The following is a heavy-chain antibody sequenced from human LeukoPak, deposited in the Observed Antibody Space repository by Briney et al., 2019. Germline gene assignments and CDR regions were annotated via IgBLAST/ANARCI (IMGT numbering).Heavy chain of an antibody. CDR2: INPSGGST. D-gene: IGHD1-14*01. J-gene: IGHJ4*02. V-gene: IGHV1-46*01. CDR3: ARDHPLGTFDY. CDR1: GYTFTSYY. Sequence: GGSVKVSCKASGYTFTSYYMHWVRQAPGQGLEWMGIINPSGGSTSYAQKFQGRVTMTRDTSTSTVYMEPSSLRSEDTAVYYCARDHPLGTFDYWGQGTLVTVSS.